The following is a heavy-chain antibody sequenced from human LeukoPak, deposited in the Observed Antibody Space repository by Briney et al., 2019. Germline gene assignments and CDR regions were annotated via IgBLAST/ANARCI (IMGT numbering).Heavy chain of an antibody. J-gene: IGHJ6*04. Sequence: ASVKVSCKASGYTFSNSGISWVRQAPGQGLEWMGWISTYSGTTNYAHNLQGRVTMTTDTSTSTAYMELRSLTSDDTAVYYCARGGVTSVVDVWGKGTTVTISS. CDR2: ISTYSGTT. D-gene: IGHD4-23*01. V-gene: IGHV1-18*01. CDR1: GYTFSNSG. CDR3: ARGGVTSVVDV.